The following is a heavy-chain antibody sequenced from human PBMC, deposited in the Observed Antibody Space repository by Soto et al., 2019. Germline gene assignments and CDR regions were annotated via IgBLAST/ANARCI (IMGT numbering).Heavy chain of an antibody. J-gene: IGHJ4*02. CDR3: ARGSVDTVDSSGLYEY. V-gene: IGHV4-34*01. Sequence: PSETLSLTCAVYGGSFSAYYWSWIRQPPGEGLERIGEINHSGGTSYNPSLKSRVTISVDTSKSQFSLKLTSVTAADRAVYYCARGSVDTVDSSGLYEYWGQGTPVTASS. CDR2: INHSGGT. D-gene: IGHD3-22*01. CDR1: GGSFSAYY.